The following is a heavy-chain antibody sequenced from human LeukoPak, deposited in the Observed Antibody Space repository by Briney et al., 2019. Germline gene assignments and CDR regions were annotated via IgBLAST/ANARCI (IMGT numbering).Heavy chain of an antibody. CDR3: AREGYPYDYIWGSYRSRYDAFDI. Sequence: SETLSLTCAVYGGSFSGYYWSWIRQPPGKGLEWIGEINHSGSTNYNPSLKSRVTISVDTSKSQFSLKLSSVTAADTAVYYCAREGYPYDYIWGSYRSRYDAFDIWGQGTMVTVSS. CDR2: INHSGST. V-gene: IGHV4-34*01. CDR1: GGSFSGYY. D-gene: IGHD3-16*02. J-gene: IGHJ3*02.